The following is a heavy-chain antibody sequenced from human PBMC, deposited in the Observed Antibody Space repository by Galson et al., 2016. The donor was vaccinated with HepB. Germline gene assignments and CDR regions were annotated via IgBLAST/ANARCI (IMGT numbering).Heavy chain of an antibody. J-gene: IGHJ4*02. CDR2: IYYSGST. CDR1: GGSIRSRSDY. Sequence: SETLSLTCTVSGGSIRSRSDYWGWIRQPPGKGLEWIGSIYYSGSTYYNPSLKSRVTISVDMSKNEFSLKLSSVTAAVTAVYYCARHEYWNKLFDNWGQGTLVTVSS. D-gene: IGHD2/OR15-2a*01. V-gene: IGHV4-39*01. CDR3: ARHEYWNKLFDN.